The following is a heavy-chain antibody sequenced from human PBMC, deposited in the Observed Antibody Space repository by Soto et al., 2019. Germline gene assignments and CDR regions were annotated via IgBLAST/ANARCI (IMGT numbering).Heavy chain of an antibody. CDR3: AKDLYCSSTSCPTG. D-gene: IGHD2-2*01. J-gene: IGHJ4*02. V-gene: IGHV3-48*02. CDR1: GFTFSSYS. Sequence: HPGGSLRLSCAASGFTFSSYSMNWVRQAPGKGLEWVSYISSSSSTIYYADSVKGRFTISRDNAKNSLYLQMNSLRDEDTAVYYCAKDLYCSSTSCPTGWGQGTLVTVSS. CDR2: ISSSSSTI.